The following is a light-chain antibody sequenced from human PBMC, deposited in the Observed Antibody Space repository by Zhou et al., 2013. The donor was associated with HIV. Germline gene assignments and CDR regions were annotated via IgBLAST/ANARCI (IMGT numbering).Light chain of an antibody. J-gene: IGKJ1*01. Sequence: IVLTQSPGTLSFSPGERATLSCRASQSVSRYLAWYQQKPGQAPRLLIYDASNRATGIPGRFSGSGSGTGFTLTISSLEPEDFAVYYCQQRSNWPPTFGQGTKVEIK. CDR1: QSVSRY. V-gene: IGKV3-11*01. CDR2: DAS. CDR3: QQRSNWPPT.